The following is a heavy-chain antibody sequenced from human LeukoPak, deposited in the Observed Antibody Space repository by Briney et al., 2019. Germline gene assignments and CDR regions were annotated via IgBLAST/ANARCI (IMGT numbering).Heavy chain of an antibody. D-gene: IGHD5-18*01. CDR2: ISTSSSYI. Sequence: PGGSLRLSCTASGFTFSSYSMNWVRQAPGKGLEWVSSISTSSSYIYYADSVKGRFTISRDNARNSLYLQMNTLRAEDTAVYYCARDRKGSYGHYYYYYMDVWGKGTTVTISS. CDR1: GFTFSSYS. J-gene: IGHJ6*03. V-gene: IGHV3-21*01. CDR3: ARDRKGSYGHYYYYYMDV.